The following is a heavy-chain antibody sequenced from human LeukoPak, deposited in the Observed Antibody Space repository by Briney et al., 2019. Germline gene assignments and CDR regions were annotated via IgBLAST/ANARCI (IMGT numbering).Heavy chain of an antibody. CDR1: GGSISSYY. J-gene: IGHJ4*02. CDR3: ARYSGNPWAFDY. CDR2: IYYSGST. V-gene: IGHV4-59*04. D-gene: IGHD4-23*01. Sequence: SETLSLTCTVSGGSISSYYWNWIRQPPGKGLEWIGNIYYSGSTFYNPSLKSRVTISVDTPKNQFSLRLSSVTAADTAIYYCARYSGNPWAFDYWGQGTLVTVSS.